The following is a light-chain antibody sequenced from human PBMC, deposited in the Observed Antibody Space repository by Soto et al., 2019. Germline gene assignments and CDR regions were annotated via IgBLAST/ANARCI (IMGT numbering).Light chain of an antibody. CDR2: DVS. J-gene: IGLJ1*01. CDR1: SSDVGTYNY. Sequence: QSALTQPRSVSGSPGQSVTISCTGTSSDVGTYNYVSWFQQYPGKAPKVMISDVSKRPSGVPDRFSGSKSGNTASLTISGLQAEDEADYYCAAWDDGLLGQVFGTGTKLTVL. V-gene: IGLV2-11*01. CDR3: AAWDDGLLGQV.